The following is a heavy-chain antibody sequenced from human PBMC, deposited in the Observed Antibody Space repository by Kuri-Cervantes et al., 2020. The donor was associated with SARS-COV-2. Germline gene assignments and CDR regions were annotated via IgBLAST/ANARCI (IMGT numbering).Heavy chain of an antibody. D-gene: IGHD2-15*01. CDR1: GFTFTSYA. V-gene: IGHV3-23*03. CDR3: AKGGYCSATLCFFRYYMDV. J-gene: IGHJ6*03. Sequence: GGSLRLSCAASGFTFTSYAMSWVRQAPGKGLEWVSVTYSGGSAYYADSVKGRFIISRDNSKNTLYLQMNSLRAEDTAMYYCAKGGYCSATLCFFRYYMDVWGKGTAVTVSS. CDR2: TYSGGSA.